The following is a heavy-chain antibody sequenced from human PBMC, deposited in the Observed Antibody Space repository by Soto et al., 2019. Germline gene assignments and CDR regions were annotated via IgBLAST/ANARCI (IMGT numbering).Heavy chain of an antibody. Sequence: QVQLQESGPGLVKPSETLSLTCTVSGGSISSYYWSWIRQPPGKGLEWIGYIYYSGSTNYNPYLKSRVIISVDTSKNQCSLKLISVTAADTAVYYCARRYGASFDYWGQGTLVTVSS. V-gene: IGHV4-59*01. D-gene: IGHD4-17*01. CDR3: ARRYGASFDY. CDR2: IYYSGST. J-gene: IGHJ4*02. CDR1: GGSISSYY.